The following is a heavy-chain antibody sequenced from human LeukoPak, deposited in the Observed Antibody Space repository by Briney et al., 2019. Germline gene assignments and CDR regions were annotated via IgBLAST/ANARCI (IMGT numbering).Heavy chain of an antibody. CDR2: ISYDGSNK. CDR3: AKDLGARYCSGGSCYTTPRRNFDY. J-gene: IGHJ4*02. D-gene: IGHD2-15*01. V-gene: IGHV3-30*18. Sequence: PGGSPRLSCAASGFTFSDYYMSWIRQAPGKGLEWVAVISYDGSNKYYADSVKGRFTISRDNSKNTLYLQMNSLRAEDTAMYYCAKDLGARYCSGGSCYTTPRRNFDYWGQGTLVTVSS. CDR1: GFTFSDYY.